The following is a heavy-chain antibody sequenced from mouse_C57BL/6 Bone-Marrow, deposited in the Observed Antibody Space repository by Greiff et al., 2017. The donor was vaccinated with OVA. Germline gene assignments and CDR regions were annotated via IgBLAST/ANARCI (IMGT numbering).Heavy chain of an antibody. V-gene: IGHV1-59*01. CDR1: GYTFTSYW. D-gene: IGHD3-2*02. Sequence: QVQLQQSGAELVRPGTSVKLSCKASGYTFTSYWMHWVKQRPGQGLEWIGVIDPSDSYTNYNQKFKGKATLTVDTSSSTAYMQLSSLTSEASAVYYCAREAQSPWFAYWGQGTLVTVSA. CDR3: AREAQSPWFAY. J-gene: IGHJ3*01. CDR2: IDPSDSYT.